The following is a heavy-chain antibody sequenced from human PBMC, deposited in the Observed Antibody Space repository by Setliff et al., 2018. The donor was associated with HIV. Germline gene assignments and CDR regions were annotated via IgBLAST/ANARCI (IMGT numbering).Heavy chain of an antibody. CDR3: ARLLRGGGDYFDY. V-gene: IGHV3-23*01. J-gene: IGHJ4*02. CDR2: ISGSGGST. CDR1: GFTFSSYA. Sequence: GGSLRLSCAASGFTFSSYAMSWVRQAPGKGLEWVSAISGSGGSTYYADSVKGRFTISRDNSKKTLYLQMNSLRAEDTAVYYGARLLRGGGDYFDYWGQGTLVTVSS. D-gene: IGHD3-10*01.